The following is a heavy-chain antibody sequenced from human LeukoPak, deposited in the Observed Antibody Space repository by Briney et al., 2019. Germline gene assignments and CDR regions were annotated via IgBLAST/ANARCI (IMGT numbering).Heavy chain of an antibody. J-gene: IGHJ4*02. V-gene: IGHV4-61*08. CDR2: INYSGRN. CDR3: ARVVSGYYPDY. Sequence: ETLSLTCNVSGGSISSGDYYWSWHRQPQGKGLEWIGYINYSGRNNFTPSLKSRVTISVDTSKNQFSLNLISVTAADTAVYYCARVVSGYYPDYWGQGTLVTVSS. D-gene: IGHD3-22*01. CDR1: GGSISSGDYY.